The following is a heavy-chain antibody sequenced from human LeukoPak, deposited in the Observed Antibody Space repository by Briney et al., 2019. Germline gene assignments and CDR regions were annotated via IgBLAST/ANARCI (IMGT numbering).Heavy chain of an antibody. CDR3: ARDGNTYCSSTSCDRAPSFDL. V-gene: IGHV4-31*03. Sequence: PSQTLSLTCTVSGGSISSGGYYWSWIRQHPGKGLEWIGYIYYSGSTYYNPSLKSRVTISVDTSKNQFSLKLSSVTAADTAVYYCARDGNTYCSSTSCDRAPSFDLWGPGTLVTVSS. J-gene: IGHJ2*01. CDR1: GGSISSGGYY. CDR2: IYYSGST. D-gene: IGHD2-2*01.